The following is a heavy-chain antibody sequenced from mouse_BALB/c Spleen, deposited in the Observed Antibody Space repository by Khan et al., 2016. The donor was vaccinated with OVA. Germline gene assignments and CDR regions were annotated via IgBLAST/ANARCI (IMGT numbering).Heavy chain of an antibody. CDR1: GYIFTTYW. D-gene: IGHD3-2*02. J-gene: IGHJ2*01. CDR2: IYPGTGNI. V-gene: IGHV1-76*01. CDR3: AREEALYYFDY. Sequence: QVQLKESGAELVKPGASVKLSCKTSGYIFTTYWIHWVKQRSGQGLEWIARIYPGTGNIYYSANFKGKATLTADNYSSTAYMQFSSLKSEDSAVYVCAREEALYYFDYWGQGTTLTVSS.